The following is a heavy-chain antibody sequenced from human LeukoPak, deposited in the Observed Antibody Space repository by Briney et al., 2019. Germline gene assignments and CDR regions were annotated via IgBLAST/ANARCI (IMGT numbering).Heavy chain of an antibody. CDR2: ISSSSSYI. V-gene: IGHV3-21*01. J-gene: IGHJ4*02. CDR3: ARDPSMIVVVTHFDY. CDR1: GFTFSSYS. D-gene: IGHD3-22*01. Sequence: NSGGSLRLSCAASGFTFSSYSMNWVRQAPGKGLEWVSSISSSSSYIYYADSVKGRFTISRDNAKNSLYLQMNSLRAEDTAVYYCARDPSMIVVVTHFDYWGQGTLVTVSS.